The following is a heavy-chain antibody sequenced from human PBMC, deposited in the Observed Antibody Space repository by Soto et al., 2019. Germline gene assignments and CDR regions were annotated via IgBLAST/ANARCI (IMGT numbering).Heavy chain of an antibody. D-gene: IGHD6-13*01. V-gene: IGHV3-74*01. CDR3: ARVRYTSTWYYYGMDV. CDR1: GFTFSSYW. CDR2: IGSDGSRT. Sequence: EVQLVESGGDLVQPGGSLRLSCAASGFTFSSYWMYWVRQAPGKGLVWVSRIGSDGSRTDYADSVKGRFTISRDNARNTLYLQMNSLRAEDTAVYYCARVRYTSTWYYYGMDVWGQGTTVTVSS. J-gene: IGHJ6*02.